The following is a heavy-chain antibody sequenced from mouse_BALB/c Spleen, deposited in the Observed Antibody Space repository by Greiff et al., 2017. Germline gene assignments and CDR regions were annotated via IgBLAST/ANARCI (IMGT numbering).Heavy chain of an antibody. D-gene: IGHD2-1*01. V-gene: IGHV1-7*01. Sequence: QVQLQQSGAELAKPGASVKMSCKASGYTFTSYWMHWVKQRPGQGLEWIGYINPSTGYTEYNQKFKDKATLTADKSSSTAYMQLSSLTSEDSAVYYCASGLYGNARFAYWGQGTLVTVSA. CDR1: GYTFTSYW. CDR2: INPSTGYT. J-gene: IGHJ3*01. CDR3: ASGLYGNARFAY.